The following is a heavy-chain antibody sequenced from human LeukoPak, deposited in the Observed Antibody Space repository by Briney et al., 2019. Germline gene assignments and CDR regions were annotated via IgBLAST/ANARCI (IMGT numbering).Heavy chain of an antibody. D-gene: IGHD3-3*01. CDR3: ARAYYDFWSGHPKNYYYYMDV. Sequence: PGGSLRLSCAASGFTFDDFAMHWVRQAPGKGLEWVSYISSSSSTIYYADSVKGRFTISRDNAKNSLHLQMNSLRAEDTAVYYCARAYYDFWSGHPKNYYYYMDVWGKGTTVTVSS. CDR1: GFTFDDFA. CDR2: ISSSSSTI. V-gene: IGHV3-48*01. J-gene: IGHJ6*03.